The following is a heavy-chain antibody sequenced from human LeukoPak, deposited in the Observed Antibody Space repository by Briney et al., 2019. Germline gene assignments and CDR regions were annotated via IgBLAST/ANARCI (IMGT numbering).Heavy chain of an antibody. J-gene: IGHJ6*03. Sequence: SETLSLTCTVSGGSISSSSYYWGWIRQPPGKGLEWIGSIYYSGSTYYNPSLKSRVTISVDTSKNQFSLKLSSVTAADTAVYYCARERLGYCSSTSCPSYYYYYMDVWGKGTTVTVSS. CDR3: ARERLGYCSSTSCPSYYYYYMDV. D-gene: IGHD2-2*01. V-gene: IGHV4-39*07. CDR1: GGSISSSSYY. CDR2: IYYSGST.